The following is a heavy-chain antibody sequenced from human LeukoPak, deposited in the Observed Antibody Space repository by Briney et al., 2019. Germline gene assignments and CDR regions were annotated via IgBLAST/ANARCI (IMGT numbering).Heavy chain of an antibody. V-gene: IGHV3-23*01. CDR3: AKEMIAPHYFDD. D-gene: IGHD3-22*01. Sequence: PGGSLRLSCAAPGFTFSNYAMSWVRQAPGRGLEWVSSISGSDNSTNYADSVRGRFTISRDNPKNTLYLQLSSLRAEDTALYYCAKEMIAPHYFDDWGQGTLVTVSS. CDR1: GFTFSNYA. CDR2: ISGSDNST. J-gene: IGHJ4*02.